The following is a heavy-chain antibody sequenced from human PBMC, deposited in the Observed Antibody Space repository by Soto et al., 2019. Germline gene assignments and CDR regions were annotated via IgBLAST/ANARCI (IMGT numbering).Heavy chain of an antibody. CDR1: GGSISSGGYY. J-gene: IGHJ4*02. Sequence: SETLSLTCTVSGGSISSGGYYWSWIRQHPGKGLEWIGYIYYSGSTYYNPSLKSRVTISVDTSKNQFSLKLSSVTAADTAVYYCARGRIVLVPAAILNDYWGQGTLVTVSS. D-gene: IGHD2-2*02. CDR3: ARGRIVLVPAAILNDY. CDR2: IYYSGST. V-gene: IGHV4-31*03.